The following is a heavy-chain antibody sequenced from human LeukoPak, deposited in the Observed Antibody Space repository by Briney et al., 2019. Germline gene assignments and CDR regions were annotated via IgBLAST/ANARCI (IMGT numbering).Heavy chain of an antibody. J-gene: IGHJ4*02. CDR2: IYYSGST. V-gene: IGHV4-39*07. D-gene: IGHD5-18*01. CDR3: ARARVQLWPYYFDY. CDR1: GGSISSSSYY. Sequence: ASETLSLTCTVSGGSISSSSYYWGWIRQPPGKGLEWIGSIYYSGSTYYNPSLKSRVTISVDTSKNQFSLKLSSVTAADTAVYYCARARVQLWPYYFDYWGQGTLVTVSS.